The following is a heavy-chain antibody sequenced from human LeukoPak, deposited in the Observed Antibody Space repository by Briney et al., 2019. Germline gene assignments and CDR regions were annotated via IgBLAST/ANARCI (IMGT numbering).Heavy chain of an antibody. J-gene: IGHJ4*02. Sequence: GGSLRLSCAASGFTFSSYAMSWVRQAPGKGLEWVSGISGSGGSTYYADSVKGRFTISRDNSNNTLYLQMNSLRAEDTAVYYCARARDGYPIGYFDYWGQGTLVTVSS. D-gene: IGHD5-24*01. CDR3: ARARDGYPIGYFDY. V-gene: IGHV3-23*01. CDR1: GFTFSSYA. CDR2: ISGSGGST.